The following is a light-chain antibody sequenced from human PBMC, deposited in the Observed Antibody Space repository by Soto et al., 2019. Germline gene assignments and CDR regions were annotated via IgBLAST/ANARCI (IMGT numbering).Light chain of an antibody. CDR2: AAS. Sequence: DIQMTQSPSSLSASVGDRVTITCRASQSISSYLNWYQQKPGKAPKLLIYAASSLQSGVPSRFSVSGSGTDFTPTNSSLQPEYFATYYCQHSYSTPPTFGQGTKVVIK. CDR1: QSISSY. V-gene: IGKV1-39*01. J-gene: IGKJ1*01. CDR3: QHSYSTPPT.